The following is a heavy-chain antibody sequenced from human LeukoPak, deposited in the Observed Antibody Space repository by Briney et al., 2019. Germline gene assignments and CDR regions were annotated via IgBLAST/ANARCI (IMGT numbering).Heavy chain of an antibody. V-gene: IGHV3-23*01. D-gene: IGHD6-19*01. CDR2: ISGSAGSA. CDR3: ARERAVAGNDWYFDL. Sequence: GGSLRLSCAASGFTFSNFAMSWVRQAPGKGLEWVSTISGSAGSAYYADSVKGRFTISRDNSKKKLYLQMNSLRAEDTAVYYCARERAVAGNDWYFDLWGRGTLITVSS. CDR1: GFTFSNFA. J-gene: IGHJ2*01.